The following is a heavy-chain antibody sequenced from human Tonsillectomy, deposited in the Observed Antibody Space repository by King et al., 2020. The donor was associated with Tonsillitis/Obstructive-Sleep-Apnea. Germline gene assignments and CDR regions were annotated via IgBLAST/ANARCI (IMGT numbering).Heavy chain of an antibody. CDR1: GGSVSSGSYC. CDR2: IYSTGSP. J-gene: IGHJ4*02. V-gene: IGHV4-61*01. D-gene: IGHD3-22*01. CDR3: ARTRYDSSGYSSFFFDY. Sequence: QLQESGPGLVKPSETLSLTCTVSGGSVSSGSYCWSWIRQPPGKGLEWIAYIYSTGSPSYNPSLQSRVTISVDTSKNQFSLNLGSVTAADTAVYFCARTRYDSSGYSSFFFDYWGQGTLVTVSS.